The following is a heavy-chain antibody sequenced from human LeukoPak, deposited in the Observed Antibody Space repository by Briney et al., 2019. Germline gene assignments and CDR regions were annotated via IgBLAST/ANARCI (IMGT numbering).Heavy chain of an antibody. D-gene: IGHD3-3*01. Sequence: SETLSLTCTASSGSISSYYWSWIRQPPGQGLEWIGYIYYSGSTNYNPSLKSRVTISVDTSKNQFSLKLSSVTAADTAVYYCARVRDDFWSGPSAYFDYWGQGTLVTVSS. CDR3: ARVRDDFWSGPSAYFDY. V-gene: IGHV4-59*01. CDR1: SGSISSYY. J-gene: IGHJ4*02. CDR2: IYYSGST.